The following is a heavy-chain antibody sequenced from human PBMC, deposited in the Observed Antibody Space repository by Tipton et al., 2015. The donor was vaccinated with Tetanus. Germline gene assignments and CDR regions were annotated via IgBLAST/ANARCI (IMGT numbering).Heavy chain of an antibody. J-gene: IGHJ4*02. V-gene: IGHV1-8*01. D-gene: IGHD6-13*01. CDR2: MNPNTGHA. CDR3: AGGNRGSSWYL. CDR1: GYAFNSYD. Sequence: QSGAEVKKPGASVKVSCKAFGYAFNSYDLNWVRQGSGQGLEWLGYMNPNTGHAGYAQKFQGRVTMTSDSTITTAYMELKNLRSDDTARYYCAGGNRGSSWYLWGQGTLVTVSS.